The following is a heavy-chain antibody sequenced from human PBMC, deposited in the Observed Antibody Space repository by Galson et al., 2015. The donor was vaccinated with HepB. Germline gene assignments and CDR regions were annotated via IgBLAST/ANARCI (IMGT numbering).Heavy chain of an antibody. Sequence: SLRLSCAASGFTFSSYGMHWVRQAPGKGLEWVAVISYDGSNKYYADSVKGRFTISRDNSKNTLYLQMNSLRAEDTAVYYCAKDTDRPSGGLLWFGELFYGMDVWGQGTTVTVSS. CDR3: AKDTDRPSGGLLWFGELFYGMDV. CDR2: ISYDGSNK. D-gene: IGHD3-10*01. J-gene: IGHJ6*02. V-gene: IGHV3-30*18. CDR1: GFTFSSYG.